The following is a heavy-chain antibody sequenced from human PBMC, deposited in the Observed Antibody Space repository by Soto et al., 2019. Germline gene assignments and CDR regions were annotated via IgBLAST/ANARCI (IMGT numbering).Heavy chain of an antibody. J-gene: IGHJ4*02. V-gene: IGHV4-59*08. CDR2: IYYSGST. Sequence: PSETLSLTCTVLGGSISAYYWSWIRQAPGKGLEWIGYIYYSGSTNYNPSLKSRATIPEDTSKNQCPLKRISVTAADTAVYYCARHDGYGGHYAFDYWGQGTLVTVSS. CDR3: ARHDGYGGHYAFDY. CDR1: GGSISAYY. D-gene: IGHD4-17*01.